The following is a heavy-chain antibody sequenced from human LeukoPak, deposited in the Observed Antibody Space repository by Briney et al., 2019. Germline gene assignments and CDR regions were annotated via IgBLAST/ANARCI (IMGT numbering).Heavy chain of an antibody. CDR2: VFTSGNT. J-gene: IGHJ4*01. Sequence: PSETMSLTCAVSGGSITRGSYYWTWIRQPAGKALEWIGHVFTSGNTNYNPSLKGRVTISIETSKSQFSLNLNSVTAADTAVYYCARGTGSLFYWGHGILVTVSS. D-gene: IGHD3-10*01. CDR1: GGSITRGSYY. CDR3: ARGTGSLFY. V-gene: IGHV4-61*09.